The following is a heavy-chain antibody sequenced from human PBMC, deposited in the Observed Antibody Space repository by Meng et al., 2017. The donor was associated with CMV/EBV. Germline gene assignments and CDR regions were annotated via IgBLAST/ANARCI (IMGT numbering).Heavy chain of an antibody. V-gene: IGHV4-30-4*08. Sequence: QGAGPGLVKRSQPLSLNCPVSGGSISSGDYYWSWIRQPPGKGLEWIGYIYYSGSTYYNPSLKSRVTISVDTSKNQFSLKLSSVTAADTAVYYCARAQYSSSCDYWGQGTLVTVSS. D-gene: IGHD6-13*01. CDR1: GGSISSGDYY. J-gene: IGHJ4*02. CDR2: IYYSGST. CDR3: ARAQYSSSCDY.